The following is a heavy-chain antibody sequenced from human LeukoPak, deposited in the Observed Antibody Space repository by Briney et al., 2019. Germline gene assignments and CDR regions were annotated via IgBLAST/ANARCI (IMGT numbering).Heavy chain of an antibody. J-gene: IGHJ4*02. CDR1: GGTFSNYA. Sequence: SVKVSCKASGGTFSNYAISWVRQAPGQGLEWMGGIIPIFTTTNYAQKFQGRVTMTEDTSTDTAYMELSSLRSEDTAVYYCATHRAYFDSSGYLHWGQGTLVTVSS. CDR3: ATHRAYFDSSGYLH. D-gene: IGHD3-22*01. CDR2: IIPIFTTT. V-gene: IGHV1-69*06.